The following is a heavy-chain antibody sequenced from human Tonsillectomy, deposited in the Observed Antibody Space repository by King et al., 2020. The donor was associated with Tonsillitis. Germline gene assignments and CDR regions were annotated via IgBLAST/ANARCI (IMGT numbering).Heavy chain of an antibody. V-gene: IGHV4-4*02. J-gene: IGHJ3*01. CDR1: GGSISSSNW. Sequence: VQLQESGPGLVKPSGTLSLTCAVSGGSISSSNWWSWVRQPPGKGLEWIGEILHSGSTNYHPSLKSRVTMSVDKSKNKFSLKLSSVTAADTAVYYCARRRWNAFDLWGQGTRVTVSS. CDR2: ILHSGST. CDR3: ARRRWNAFDL. D-gene: IGHD5-24*01.